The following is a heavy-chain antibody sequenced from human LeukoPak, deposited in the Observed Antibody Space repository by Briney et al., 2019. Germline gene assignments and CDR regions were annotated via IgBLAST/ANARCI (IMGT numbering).Heavy chain of an antibody. D-gene: IGHD5-18*01. CDR3: ARQLWLRGGYNWFDP. V-gene: IGHV3-48*03. CDR2: ISSSGSTI. CDR1: GFTFSSYE. Sequence: GGSLRLSCAASGFTFSSYEMNWVRQAPGKGLEWVSYISSSGSTIYYADSVKGRSTISRDNAKNSLYLQMNSLRAEDTAIYYFARQLWLRGGYNWFDPWGQGTLVTVSS. J-gene: IGHJ5*02.